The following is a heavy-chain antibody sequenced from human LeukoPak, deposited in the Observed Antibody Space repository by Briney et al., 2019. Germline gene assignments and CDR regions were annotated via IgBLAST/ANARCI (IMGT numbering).Heavy chain of an antibody. V-gene: IGHV4-59*01. Sequence: PSETLSLTRTVSGGSISSYYWSWIRQPPGKGLEWIGYIYYSGSTNYNPSLKSRVTISVDTSKNQFSLKLSSVTAADTAVYYCARTWYSSSWYYWFDPWGQGTLVTVSS. J-gene: IGHJ5*02. CDR3: ARTWYSSSWYYWFDP. CDR2: IYYSGST. CDR1: GGSISSYY. D-gene: IGHD6-13*01.